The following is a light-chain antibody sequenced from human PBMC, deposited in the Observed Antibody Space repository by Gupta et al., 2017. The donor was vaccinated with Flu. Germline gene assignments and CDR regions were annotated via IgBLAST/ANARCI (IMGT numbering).Light chain of an antibody. CDR3: MQALQIPIT. CDR2: LGS. J-gene: IGKJ5*01. Sequence: DIVLTPSPLSLPVTPGEPASIHCRSSQSLLHRNGYNQLDWYLQKPGQSPKLLIYLGSHRASGVPARFTGSGSGTDFTLRISRVEAEDVGVYYCMQALQIPITFGHGTRLE. CDR1: QSLLHRNGYNQ. V-gene: IGKV2-28*01.